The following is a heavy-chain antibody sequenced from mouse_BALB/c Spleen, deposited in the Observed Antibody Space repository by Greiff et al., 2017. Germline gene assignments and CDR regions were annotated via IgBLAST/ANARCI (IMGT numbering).Heavy chain of an antibody. D-gene: IGHD1-1*01. CDR2: IDPANGNT. Sequence: LVESGAELVKPGASVKLSCTASGFNIKDTYMHWVKQRPEQGLEWIGRIDPANGNTKYDPKFQGKATITADTSSNTAYLQLSSLTSEDTAVYYCARLRYYGSSSWFAYWGQGTLVTVSA. V-gene: IGHV14-3*02. CDR3: ARLRYYGSSSWFAY. CDR1: GFNIKDTY. J-gene: IGHJ3*01.